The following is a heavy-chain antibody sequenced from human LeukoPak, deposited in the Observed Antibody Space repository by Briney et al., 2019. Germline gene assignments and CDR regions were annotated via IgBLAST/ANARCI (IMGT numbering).Heavy chain of an antibody. J-gene: IGHJ4*02. Sequence: PGGSLRFSCAASGFTFNNYAMSWVCQTPGKGLEWVSTTTGTTTATYHADSVKGRFTISRDNSHNTLYLQMNSLRVEDTAVYYCLRGDRRDYWGQGTLVTVSS. V-gene: IGHV3-23*01. CDR3: LRGDRRDY. CDR1: GFTFNNYA. CDR2: TTGTTTAT.